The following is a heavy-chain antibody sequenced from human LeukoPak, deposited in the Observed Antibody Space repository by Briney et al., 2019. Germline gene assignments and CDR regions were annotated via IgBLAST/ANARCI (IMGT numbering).Heavy chain of an antibody. CDR1: GGSFSDYY. D-gene: IGHD6-19*01. CDR3: ARGLRLPSRSTPAVPHV. V-gene: IGHV4-34*01. CDR2: INHSGTT. Sequence: PSETLSLTCAVYGGSFSDYYWNWIRQSPGKGLEWIGEINHSGTTNYNPSLKSRVTISVDTSTNQFSLRLSSVTAADTAIYHCARGLRLPSRSTPAVPHVWSKGTTVTVSA. J-gene: IGHJ6*04.